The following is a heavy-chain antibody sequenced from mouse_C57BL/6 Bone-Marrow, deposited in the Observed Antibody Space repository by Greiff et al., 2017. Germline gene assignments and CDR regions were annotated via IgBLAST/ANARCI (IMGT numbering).Heavy chain of an antibody. V-gene: IGHV3-6*01. CDR3: ARASIYYCGSSYVWYFDV. J-gene: IGHJ1*03. CDR1: GYSITSGYY. Sequence: DVKLVESGPGLVKPSQSLSLTCSVTGYSITSGYYWNWIRQFPGNKLEWMGYISYDGSNNYNPSLKNRISITRDTSKNQFFLKLNSVTTEDTATYYCARASIYYCGSSYVWYFDVWGTGTTVTVSS. CDR2: ISYDGSN. D-gene: IGHD1-1*01.